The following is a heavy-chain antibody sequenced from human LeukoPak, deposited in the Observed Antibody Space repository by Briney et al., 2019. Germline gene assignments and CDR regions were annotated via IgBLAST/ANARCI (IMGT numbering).Heavy chain of an antibody. D-gene: IGHD3-10*01. CDR3: ARERVRGSGVIDY. Sequence: SETLSLTCTVSGGSISSYYWSWIRQLPGKGLEWIGYIYYSGSTNYNPSLKSRVTISVDTSKNQFSLKLSSVTAADTAVYYCARERVRGSGVIDYWGQGTLVTVSS. CDR2: IYYSGST. J-gene: IGHJ4*02. V-gene: IGHV4-59*01. CDR1: GGSISSYY.